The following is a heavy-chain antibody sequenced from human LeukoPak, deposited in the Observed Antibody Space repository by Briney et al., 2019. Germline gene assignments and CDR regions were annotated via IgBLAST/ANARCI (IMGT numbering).Heavy chain of an antibody. CDR3: ATAAIDRWELLTHAFDI. CDR1: GGTFSSYG. Sequence: ASVKVSCKASGGTFSSYGINWVRQAPGQGLEWMGWINPYNGNTNYAQKFQGRVTMTTDTSTGTAYMELRSQRSDDTAVYYCATAAIDRWELLTHAFDIWGQGTMVTVSS. CDR2: INPYNGNT. D-gene: IGHD1-26*01. V-gene: IGHV1-18*01. J-gene: IGHJ3*02.